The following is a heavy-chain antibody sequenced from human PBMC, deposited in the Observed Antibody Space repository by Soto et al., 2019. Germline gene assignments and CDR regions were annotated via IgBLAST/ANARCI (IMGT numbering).Heavy chain of an antibody. CDR1: GGSISSSNW. V-gene: IGHV4-4*02. Sequence: SETLSLTCAVSGGSISSSNWWSWVRQPPGKGLEWIGEIYHSGSTNYNPSLKSRVTISVDKSKNQFSLKLSSVTTADTAVYYCARGGVLRYFDWFQYWGQGTLVTVSS. J-gene: IGHJ4*02. CDR2: IYHSGST. CDR3: ARGGVLRYFDWFQY. D-gene: IGHD3-9*01.